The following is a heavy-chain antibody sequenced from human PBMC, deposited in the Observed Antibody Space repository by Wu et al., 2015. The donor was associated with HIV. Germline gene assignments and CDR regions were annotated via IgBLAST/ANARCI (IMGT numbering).Heavy chain of an antibody. CDR3: ARDWQFQVTFGDFYMDI. CDR1: GYTFTGYY. Sequence: QVQLVQSGAEVRKPGASVKVSCKTSGYTFTGYYLHWVRQAPGQGLEWMGWINDDTGDTRYAQRFQGRVTMTRDTSTTTVNLILASLKSNDTATYYCARDWQFQVTFGDFYMDIWGNGTTVIVS. J-gene: IGHJ6*03. D-gene: IGHD3-3*01. CDR2: INDDTGDT. V-gene: IGHV1-2*02.